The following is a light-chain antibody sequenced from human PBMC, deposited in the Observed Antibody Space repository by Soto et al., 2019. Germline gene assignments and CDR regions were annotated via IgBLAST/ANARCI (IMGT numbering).Light chain of an antibody. CDR2: KAS. CDR1: QSISSW. V-gene: IGKV1-5*03. CDR3: QQYDSYPYT. J-gene: IGKJ2*01. Sequence: DIQMTQSPSTLSASVGDRVTITCRASQSISSWLAWYQQKPGKAPKLLIYKASSLESGVPSRFSGSGSGTKFTLTISSLQPGDFATYYCQQYDSYPYTFGQGTKLRSN.